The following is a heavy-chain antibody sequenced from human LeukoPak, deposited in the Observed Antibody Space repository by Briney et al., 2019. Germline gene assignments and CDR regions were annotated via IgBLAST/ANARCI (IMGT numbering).Heavy chain of an antibody. D-gene: IGHD6-19*01. V-gene: IGHV1-69*13. CDR1: GGTFSRYA. CDR3: AGGKAVADLFDY. CDR2: IIPIFGTA. Sequence: SVKVSCTASGGTFSRYAISWVRQAPGQGLEWMGGIIPIFGTANYAQKFQGRVTITADESTSTAYMELSSLRSEDTAVYYCAGGKAVADLFDYWGQGTLVTVSS. J-gene: IGHJ4*02.